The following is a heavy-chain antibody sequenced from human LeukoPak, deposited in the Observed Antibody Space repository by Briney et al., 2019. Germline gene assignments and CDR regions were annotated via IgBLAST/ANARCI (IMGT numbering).Heavy chain of an antibody. V-gene: IGHV4-39*07. D-gene: IGHD3-10*01. CDR1: GGSISSSSYY. CDR3: ARDRRYYGSGSHNWFDP. CDR2: IFYSGGT. Sequence: PSETLSLTCTVSGGSISSSSYYWDWIRQPPGKGLEWIGSIFYSGGTYYNPSLKSRVTISVDTSKNQFSLKLSSVTAADTALYYCARDRRYYGSGSHNWFDPWGQGTLVTVSS. J-gene: IGHJ5*02.